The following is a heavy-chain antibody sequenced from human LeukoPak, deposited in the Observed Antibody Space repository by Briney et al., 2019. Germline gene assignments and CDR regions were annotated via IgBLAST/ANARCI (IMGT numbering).Heavy chain of an antibody. J-gene: IGHJ6*03. V-gene: IGHV3-23*01. D-gene: IGHD2-2*01. CDR2: ISGSGGST. CDR3: AKARREVVPAATGSGDYYYYMDV. CDR1: GFTFSSYA. Sequence: GGSLRLSCAASGFTFSSYAMSWVRQAPGKGLEWVSAISGSGGSTYYADSVKGRFTISRDNSKNTLYLQMNSLRAEDTAVYYCAKARREVVPAATGSGDYYYYMDVWGKGTTVTVSS.